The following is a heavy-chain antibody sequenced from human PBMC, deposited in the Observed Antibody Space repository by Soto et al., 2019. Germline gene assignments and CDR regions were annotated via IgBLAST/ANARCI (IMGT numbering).Heavy chain of an antibody. Sequence: SETLSLTCTVSGGSISSSSYYWGWIRQPPGKGLEWIGSIYYSGSTYYNPSLKSRVTISVDTSKNQFSLKLSSVTAADTAVYYCARQADIVVVVAATALFDYWGQGTLVTVSS. V-gene: IGHV4-39*01. D-gene: IGHD2-15*01. CDR1: GGSISSSSYY. CDR2: IYYSGST. J-gene: IGHJ4*02. CDR3: ARQADIVVVVAATALFDY.